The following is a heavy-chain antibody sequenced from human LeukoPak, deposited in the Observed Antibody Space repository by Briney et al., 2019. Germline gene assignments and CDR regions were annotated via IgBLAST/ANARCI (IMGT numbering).Heavy chain of an antibody. V-gene: IGHV1-18*01. Sequence: GASVKVSCKASGYTFRNHCITWVRQAPGQGLEWMGWISCYNGGTHYAQKLQGRVTMTTDSSTSTAYMELRSLRSDDTAVYYCARDPTNTSGYYAYFDHWGQGTLVTVSS. CDR3: ARDPTNTSGYYAYFDH. CDR1: GYTFRNHC. J-gene: IGHJ4*02. D-gene: IGHD5-12*01. CDR2: ISCYNGGT.